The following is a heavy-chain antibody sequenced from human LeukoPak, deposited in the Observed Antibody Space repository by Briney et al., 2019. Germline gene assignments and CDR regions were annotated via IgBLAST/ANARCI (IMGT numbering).Heavy chain of an antibody. V-gene: IGHV3-30*18. J-gene: IGHJ4*02. Sequence: GGSVRLSCAASGFTFSSYGMHWVRQAPGKGLEWVAVISYDGSNTYYADSVKGRFTISRDNSKNMLYLQMNSLRAEDTAVYYCAKPYYYGSRSYMDYWGQGTLVTVSS. CDR3: AKPYYYGSRSYMDY. CDR2: ISYDGSNT. CDR1: GFTFSSYG. D-gene: IGHD3-10*01.